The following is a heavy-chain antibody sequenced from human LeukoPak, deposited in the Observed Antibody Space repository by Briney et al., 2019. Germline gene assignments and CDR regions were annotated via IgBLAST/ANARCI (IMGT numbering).Heavy chain of an antibody. V-gene: IGHV1-8*01. Sequence: ASVKVSCKASGYTFTSYDINWVRQATGQGLERMGWMNPNSGNTGYAQKFQGRVTMTRNTSISTAYMELSSLRSEDTAVYYCAREMRGGYCSSTSCYMEEDYWGQGTLVTVSS. D-gene: IGHD2-2*02. J-gene: IGHJ4*02. CDR1: GYTFTSYD. CDR3: AREMRGGYCSSTSCYMEEDY. CDR2: MNPNSGNT.